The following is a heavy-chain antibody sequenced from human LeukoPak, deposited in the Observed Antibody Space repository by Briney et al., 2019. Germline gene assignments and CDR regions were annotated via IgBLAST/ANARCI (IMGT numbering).Heavy chain of an antibody. CDR1: GGSFSGYY. Sequence: ETLSLTCAVYGGSFSGYYWSWVRQAPGKGLEWVSVIYSGGSTYYADSVKGRFTISRDNSKNTLYLQMNSLRAEDTAVYYCARAVGGYDILTGYYVYYFDYWGQGTLVTVSS. CDR2: IYSGGST. J-gene: IGHJ4*02. CDR3: ARAVGGYDILTGYYVYYFDY. V-gene: IGHV3-53*01. D-gene: IGHD3-9*01.